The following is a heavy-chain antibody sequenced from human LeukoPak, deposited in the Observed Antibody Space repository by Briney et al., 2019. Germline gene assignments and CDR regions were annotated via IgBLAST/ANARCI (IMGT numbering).Heavy chain of an antibody. CDR2: INPSGGST. D-gene: IGHD2-15*01. V-gene: IGHV1-46*01. CDR1: GYTFTSYY. Sequence: RASVKVSCKASGYTFTSYYMHWVRQAPGQGLEWMGIINPSGGSTSYAQKLQGRVTMTTDTSTSTAYMELRSLRSDDTAVYYCASGGYCSGGSCYSPYYYYGMDVWGQGTTVTVSS. CDR3: ASGGYCSGGSCYSPYYYYGMDV. J-gene: IGHJ6*02.